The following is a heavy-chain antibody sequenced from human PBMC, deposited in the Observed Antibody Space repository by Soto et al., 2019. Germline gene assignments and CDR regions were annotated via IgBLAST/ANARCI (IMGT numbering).Heavy chain of an antibody. D-gene: IGHD6-19*01. J-gene: IGHJ4*02. CDR2: INPSGGST. CDR1: GYTFTSYY. Sequence: QLQLVQSGAEGKKPGASVKVSCKASGYTFTSYYMHWVRQAHVQGLEWMVIINPSGGSTSYAQKFLGRVTLTRDTSTSTVYMELSSLRSEDTAVYYWAREGRSSYGSGWYYFDCWGQGTLGTVSS. CDR3: AREGRSSYGSGWYYFDC. V-gene: IGHV1-46*01.